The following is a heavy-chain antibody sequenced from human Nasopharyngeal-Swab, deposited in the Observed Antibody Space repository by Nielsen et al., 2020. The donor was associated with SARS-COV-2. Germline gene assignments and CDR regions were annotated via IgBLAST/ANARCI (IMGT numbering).Heavy chain of an antibody. CDR2: IYYSGST. V-gene: IGHV4-39*07. CDR1: GGSISSSSYY. D-gene: IGHD1-1*01. CDR3: ARDLDWNEGLDY. J-gene: IGHJ4*02. Sequence: SETLSLTCTVSGGSISSSSYYWGWIRQPPGKGLEWIGSIYYSGSTHYNPSLKSRVTISVDTSRNQFSLKLSSVTAADTAVYYCARDLDWNEGLDYWGQGTLVTVSS.